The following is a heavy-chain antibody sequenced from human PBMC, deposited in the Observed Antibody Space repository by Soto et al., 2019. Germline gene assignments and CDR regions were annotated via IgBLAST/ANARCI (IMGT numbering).Heavy chain of an antibody. CDR2: ISYDGSTK. J-gene: IGHJ6*02. CDR3: ARSTSSTLNYYYGMDV. D-gene: IGHD6-6*01. Sequence: GGSLRLSCAASGFTFSSFGMHWVRQAPGKGMERVAVISYDGSTKFYTDSVKGRFTIARDNSKNFLYLQMNSLTIEDTAVFYCARSTSSTLNYYYGMDVWGQGTTVTVSS. V-gene: IGHV3-30*03. CDR1: GFTFSSFG.